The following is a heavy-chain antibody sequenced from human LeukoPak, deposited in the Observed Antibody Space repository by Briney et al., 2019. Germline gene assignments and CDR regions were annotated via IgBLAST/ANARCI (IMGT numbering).Heavy chain of an antibody. CDR2: IYPGDSDT. V-gene: IGHV5-51*01. Sequence: MRGESLKISCKGSGYSFTSYWIGWGRQMPGKVLEWMGIIYPGDSDTRYSPSFQGQVTISADKSISTAYLQWSSLKASDTAMYYCARQRSYYPPLFDYWGQGTLVTVSS. J-gene: IGHJ4*02. D-gene: IGHD1-26*01. CDR3: ARQRSYYPPLFDY. CDR1: GYSFTSYW.